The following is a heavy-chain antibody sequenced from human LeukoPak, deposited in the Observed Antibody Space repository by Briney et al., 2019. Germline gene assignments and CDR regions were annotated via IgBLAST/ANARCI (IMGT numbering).Heavy chain of an antibody. CDR2: INASGGST. V-gene: IGHV1-46*01. J-gene: IGHJ4*02. D-gene: IGHD2-2*01. CDR1: GYTFTSYY. CDR3: ARGLKPPWDSTDYHD. Sequence: ASVKVSCKASGYTFTSYYIRWVRQAPGQGLEWMGIINASGGSTSYAQKFQGRVTVTRDTSTSTVYMELSSLRSKDTAVYYCARGLKPPWDSTDYHDWGQGTLVTVSS.